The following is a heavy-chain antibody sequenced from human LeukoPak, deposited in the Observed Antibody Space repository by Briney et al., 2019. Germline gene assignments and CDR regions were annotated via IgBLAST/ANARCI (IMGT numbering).Heavy chain of an antibody. CDR3: ARERQRSGSPDWFDP. J-gene: IGHJ5*02. D-gene: IGHD3-10*01. Sequence: SETLSLTCAVYGGSFSGYYWSWIRQPPGKGLEWIGEINHSGSTNYNPSLKSRVTISVDTSKNQSSLKLSSVTAADTAVYYCARERQRSGSPDWFDPWGQGTLVTVSS. CDR2: INHSGST. CDR1: GGSFSGYY. V-gene: IGHV4-34*01.